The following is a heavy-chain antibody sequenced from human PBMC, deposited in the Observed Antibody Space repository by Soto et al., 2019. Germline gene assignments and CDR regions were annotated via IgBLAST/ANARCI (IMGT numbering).Heavy chain of an antibody. CDR3: ANGYCSGGSCYSVFGFYYYYGMDV. J-gene: IGHJ6*01. CDR1: GFTFSSYG. CDR2: ISYDGSNK. Sequence: QVQLVESGGGVVQPGRSLRLSCAASGFTFSSYGMHWVRQAPGKGLEWVAVISYDGSNKYYADSVKGRFTISRDNSKNTLYLQMNSLRAEDTAVYYCANGYCSGGSCYSVFGFYYYYGMDVW. D-gene: IGHD2-15*01. V-gene: IGHV3-30*18.